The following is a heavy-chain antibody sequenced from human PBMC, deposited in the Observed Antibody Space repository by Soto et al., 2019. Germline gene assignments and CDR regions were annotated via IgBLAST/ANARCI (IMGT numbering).Heavy chain of an antibody. J-gene: IGHJ4*02. D-gene: IGHD3-9*01. CDR3: ARDKDWAFDY. CDR2: IFVTSTTI. V-gene: IGHV3-48*04. Sequence: EVQLVECGGGLVQPGGSLRLSCVASGFTFSSYSMVWVRQAPGKGLEWISYIFVTSTTIYYADSVKGRFTVSRDNTQNSLFLLMNSLRAEDTAIYYCARDKDWAFDYWGQGTLVTVPS. CDR1: GFTFSSYS.